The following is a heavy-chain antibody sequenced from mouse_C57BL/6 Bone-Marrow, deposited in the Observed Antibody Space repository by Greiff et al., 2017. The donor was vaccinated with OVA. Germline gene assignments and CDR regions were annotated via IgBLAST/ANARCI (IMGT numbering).Heavy chain of an antibody. Sequence: LVEPGASVKISCKASGYAFSSSWMNWVKQRPGKGLEWLGRIYPGVGDTNYNGKFKGKATLTADKTSSTAYMPLSSLTSEDSAVYFCARYDGYYVKDYWGQGTTLTVSS. CDR3: ARYDGYYVKDY. V-gene: IGHV1-82*01. CDR1: GYAFSSSW. D-gene: IGHD2-3*01. J-gene: IGHJ2*01. CDR2: IYPGVGDT.